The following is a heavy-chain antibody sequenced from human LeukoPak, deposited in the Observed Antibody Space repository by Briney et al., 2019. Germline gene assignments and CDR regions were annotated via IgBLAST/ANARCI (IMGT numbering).Heavy chain of an antibody. CDR3: ATFYSNSLYFDY. Sequence: KSSETLSLTCTVSGGSISTYYWSWIRQSPGKGLEWIGYIYTSGSTNYNPSLRSRVTISVDTSKNQLSLKLSSVTAADTAVYYCATFYSNSLYFDYWGQGTLVTVSS. J-gene: IGHJ4*02. CDR2: IYTSGST. CDR1: GGSISTYY. V-gene: IGHV4-4*09. D-gene: IGHD4-11*01.